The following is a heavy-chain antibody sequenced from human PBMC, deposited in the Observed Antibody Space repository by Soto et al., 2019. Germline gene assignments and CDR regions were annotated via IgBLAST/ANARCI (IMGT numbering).Heavy chain of an antibody. V-gene: IGHV4-30-4*01. D-gene: IGHD3-22*01. J-gene: IGHJ4*02. CDR1: GGSMSSGDYY. CDR3: ARVPNYYDSSRYFDY. CDR2: IYYSGST. Sequence: SETLCLTCTVSGGSMSSGDYYWSWIRQPPGKGLEWIGYIYYSGSTYYNPSLKSRVTISVDTSKNQFSLKLSSVTAADTAVYYCARVPNYYDSSRYFDYWGQGTLVTVSS.